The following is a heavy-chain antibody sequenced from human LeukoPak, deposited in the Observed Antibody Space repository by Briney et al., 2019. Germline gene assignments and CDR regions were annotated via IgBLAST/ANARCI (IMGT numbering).Heavy chain of an antibody. CDR2: ISSSGSTI. CDR1: GFTFSDYY. J-gene: IGHJ4*02. D-gene: IGHD2-2*01. V-gene: IGHV3-11*01. Sequence: PGGFLRLSCAASGFTFSDYYMSWIRQAPGKGLEWVSYISSSGSTIYYADSVKGRFTISRDNAKNSLYLQMNSLRAEDTAVYYCARDRQYQPLVWFDYWGQGTLVTVSS. CDR3: ARDRQYQPLVWFDY.